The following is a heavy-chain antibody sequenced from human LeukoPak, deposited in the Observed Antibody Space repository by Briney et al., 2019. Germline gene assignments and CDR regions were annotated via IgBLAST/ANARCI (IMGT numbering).Heavy chain of an antibody. CDR3: ARHFYGSGSYANH. CDR1: GGSFSGYY. V-gene: IGHV4-34*01. D-gene: IGHD3-10*01. CDR2: INHSGST. Sequence: PSETLSLTCAVYGGSFSGYYWSWIRQPPGKGLEWIGEINHSGSTNYNPSLKSRVTISVDTSKNQFSLKLSFVTAADTAVYYCARHFYGSGSYANHWGQGTLVTVSS. J-gene: IGHJ5*02.